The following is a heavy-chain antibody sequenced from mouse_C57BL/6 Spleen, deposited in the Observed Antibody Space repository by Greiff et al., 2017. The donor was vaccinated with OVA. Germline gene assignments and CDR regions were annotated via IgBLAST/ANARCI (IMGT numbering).Heavy chain of an antibody. V-gene: IGHV1-85*01. D-gene: IGHD1-1*01. J-gene: IGHJ4*01. CDR3: ARYGSSSFYAMDY. CDR2: IYPRDGST. CDR1: GYTFTSYD. Sequence: VQVVESGPELVKPGASVKLSCKASGYTFTSYDINWVKQRPGQGLEWIGWIYPRDGSTKYNEKFKGKATLTVDTSSSTAYMELHSLTSEDSAVYFCARYGSSSFYAMDYWGQGTSVTVSS.